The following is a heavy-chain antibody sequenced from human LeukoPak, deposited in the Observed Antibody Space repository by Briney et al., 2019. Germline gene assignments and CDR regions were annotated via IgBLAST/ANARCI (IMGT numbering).Heavy chain of an antibody. Sequence: KPSETLSLTCTVSGGSISSYYWSWIRQPAGKGLEWIGRIYTSGTTNHNPSLKSRVTMSVDTSKNQFSLKMRSVTAADTAVYYCARANYDGSDYWGQGTLVTVSS. V-gene: IGHV4-4*07. D-gene: IGHD3-22*01. CDR1: GGSISSYY. CDR2: IYTSGTT. CDR3: ARANYDGSDY. J-gene: IGHJ4*02.